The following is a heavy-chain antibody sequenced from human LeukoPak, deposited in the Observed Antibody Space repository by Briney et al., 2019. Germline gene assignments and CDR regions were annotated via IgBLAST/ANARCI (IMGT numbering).Heavy chain of an antibody. V-gene: IGHV4-34*01. Sequence: PSETLSLTCAVYGGSFSGYCWSWIRQPPGKGLEWIGEINRGGSTNYNPSLKSLLTISVDTSKNQFSLQLSSVAAADTAVYYRARGRGAAASYYYYQRMDVWGQGTPVT. CDR2: INRGGST. D-gene: IGHD6-13*01. J-gene: IGHJ6*02. CDR1: GGSFSGYC. CDR3: ARGRGAAASYYYYQRMDV.